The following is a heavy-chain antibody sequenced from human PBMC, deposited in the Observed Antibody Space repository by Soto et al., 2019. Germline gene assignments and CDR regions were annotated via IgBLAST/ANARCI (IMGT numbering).Heavy chain of an antibody. CDR3: ARCSGWNYGAGFYYYYGMDV. CDR1: GGTFSSYA. CDR2: IIPIFGTA. Sequence: SVKVSCKASGGTFSSYAISWVRQAPGQGLEWMGGIIPIFGTANYAQKLQGRVTITADEYTSTAYMELSSLGSEDTAVYYCARCSGWNYGAGFYYYYGMDVWGQGTTVTVSS. V-gene: IGHV1-69*13. J-gene: IGHJ6*02. D-gene: IGHD3-10*01.